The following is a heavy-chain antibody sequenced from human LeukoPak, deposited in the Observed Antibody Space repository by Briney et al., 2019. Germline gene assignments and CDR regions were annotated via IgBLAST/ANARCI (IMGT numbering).Heavy chain of an antibody. J-gene: IGHJ4*02. V-gene: IGHV1-8*03. CDR3: ARAARGFDY. CDR1: GYTFTSYY. Sequence: ASVKVSCKASGYTFTSYYMHWVRQAPGQGLEWMGWINPNSGNTGYAQKFQGRVTITRNTSISTAYMELSSLRSEDTAVYYCARAARGFDYWGQGTLVAVSS. D-gene: IGHD3-10*01. CDR2: INPNSGNT.